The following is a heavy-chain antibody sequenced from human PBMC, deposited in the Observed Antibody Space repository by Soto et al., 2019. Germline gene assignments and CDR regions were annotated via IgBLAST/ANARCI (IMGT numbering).Heavy chain of an antibody. Sequence: GGVLRLFCAASGYNFSVGWMRWGRQASVKELEWVGNIKSKNDGRRTDNTAYVEGRYSSSTDDTKNTLYLQMNSMKTEDTEVYDGSQHHVDPYLDYWGQGSLVTVSS. D-gene: IGHD3-10*01. J-gene: IGHJ4*01. CDR1: GYNFSVGW. CDR3: SQHHVDPYLDY. CDR2: IKSKNDGRRT. V-gene: IGHV3-15*01.